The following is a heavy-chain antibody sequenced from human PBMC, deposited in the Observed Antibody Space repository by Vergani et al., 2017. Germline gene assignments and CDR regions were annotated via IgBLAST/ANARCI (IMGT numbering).Heavy chain of an antibody. D-gene: IGHD4-17*01. CDR1: GFSFNTYG. Sequence: QVQLVETGGGVVQPGGSLRLYCATSGFSFNTYGAHWVRQAPGKGLGWVAFIGYDGRIKYNVDSVKGRFTISRDTSKKTLSLQMRGLRADDKAVYYCAKDGRENSDYGYFDYWGQGTLVTVSS. CDR2: IGYDGRIK. V-gene: IGHV3-30*02. CDR3: AKDGRENSDYGYFDY. J-gene: IGHJ4*02.